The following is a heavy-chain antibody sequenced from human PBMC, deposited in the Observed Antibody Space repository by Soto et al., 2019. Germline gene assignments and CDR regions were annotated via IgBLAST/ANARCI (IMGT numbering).Heavy chain of an antibody. CDR2: IGPSDSYT. J-gene: IGHJ6*02. CDR1: GYSFTSYW. V-gene: IGHV5-10-1*01. Sequence: GESLKISCKGSGYSFTSYWISWVRQMPGKGLEWMGRIGPSDSYTNYSPSFQGHVTISADKSISTAYLQWSSLKASDTAMYYCASEVEYYYYGMDVWGQGTTVTVSS. CDR3: ASEVEYYYYGMDV.